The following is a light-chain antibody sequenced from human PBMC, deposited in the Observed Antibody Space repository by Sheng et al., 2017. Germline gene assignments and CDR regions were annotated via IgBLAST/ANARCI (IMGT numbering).Light chain of an antibody. Sequence: EIVLTQSPATLSLSPGERATLSCRASQSISRYLAWYQQKPGQAPRLLIYDASNRATGIPARFSGSGSRTDFTLTISSLEPEDFAVYYCQQRGTFGPGTKVDIK. V-gene: IGKV3-11*01. CDR2: DAS. CDR3: QQRGT. J-gene: IGKJ3*01. CDR1: QSISRY.